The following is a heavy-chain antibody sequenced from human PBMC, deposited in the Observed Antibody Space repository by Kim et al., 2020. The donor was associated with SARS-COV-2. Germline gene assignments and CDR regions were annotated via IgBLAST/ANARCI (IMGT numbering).Heavy chain of an antibody. CDR3: ARVLDYGFEYYDSSGYPNWFDP. CDR2: INWNGGST. J-gene: IGHJ5*02. CDR1: GFTFDDYG. V-gene: IGHV3-20*04. Sequence: GGSLRLSCAASGFTFDDYGMSWVRQAPGKGLEWVSGINWNGGSTGYADSVKGRFTISRDNAKNSLYLQMNSLRAEDTALYYCARVLDYGFEYYDSSGYPNWFDPWGQGTLVTVSS. D-gene: IGHD3-22*01.